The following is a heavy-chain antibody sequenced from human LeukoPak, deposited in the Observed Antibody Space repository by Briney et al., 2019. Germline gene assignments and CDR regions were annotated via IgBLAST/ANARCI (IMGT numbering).Heavy chain of an antibody. D-gene: IGHD1-14*01. CDR2: ISYDGSNK. Sequence: GGSLRLSCAASGFTFSSYAMHWVRQAPGKGLEWVAVISYDGSNKYYADSVKGRFTISRDNSKNTLYLQMNSLRAEDTAVYYCARDYGNQFDPWGQGTLVTVSS. J-gene: IGHJ5*02. V-gene: IGHV3-30-3*01. CDR1: GFTFSSYA. CDR3: ARDYGNQFDP.